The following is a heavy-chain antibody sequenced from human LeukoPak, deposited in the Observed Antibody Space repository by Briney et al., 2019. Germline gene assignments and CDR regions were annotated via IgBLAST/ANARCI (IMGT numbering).Heavy chain of an antibody. D-gene: IGHD2-15*01. CDR3: ARVLCSGGSCYSVLYYYMDV. CDR1: GYSFTSYW. Sequence: GESLKISCTGSGYSFTSYWIAWVRQAPGKGLEWVANIKQDGSEKYYVDSVKGRFTISRDNAKNSLYLQMNSLRAEDTAVYYCARVLCSGGSCYSVLYYYMDVWGKGTTVTVSS. V-gene: IGHV3-7*01. CDR2: IKQDGSEK. J-gene: IGHJ6*03.